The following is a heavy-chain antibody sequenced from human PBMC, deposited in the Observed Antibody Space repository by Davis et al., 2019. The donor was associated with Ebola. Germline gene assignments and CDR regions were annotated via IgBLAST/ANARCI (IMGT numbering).Heavy chain of an antibody. CDR1: GDSISRYY. CDR3: ARGQYSGSSGPFDY. D-gene: IGHD6-6*01. Sequence: PSETLSLTCSVSGDSISRYYCSWIRQAPGKTLEWVGYVYNGKAIYNPSLKSRVTIFSDTSANSFSLRLTSVTAADTAVYYCARGQYSGSSGPFDYWGQGTLVTVSA. J-gene: IGHJ4*02. V-gene: IGHV4-59*12. CDR2: VYNGKA.